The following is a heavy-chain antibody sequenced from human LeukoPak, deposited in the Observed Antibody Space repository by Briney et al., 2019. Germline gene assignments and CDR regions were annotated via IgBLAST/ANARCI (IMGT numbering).Heavy chain of an antibody. CDR3: AILNTVMVIPLDY. D-gene: IGHD4-11*01. CDR1: GYTFTSYD. V-gene: IGHV1-8*01. J-gene: IGHJ4*02. Sequence: ASVKVSCKTSGYTFTSYDINWVRQATGQGLEWMGWMNPNSGNTDYAQKFQGRVTMTRNTSISTAYMELSSLRSEDTAVYYCAILNTVMVIPLDYWGQGTLVTVSS. CDR2: MNPNSGNT.